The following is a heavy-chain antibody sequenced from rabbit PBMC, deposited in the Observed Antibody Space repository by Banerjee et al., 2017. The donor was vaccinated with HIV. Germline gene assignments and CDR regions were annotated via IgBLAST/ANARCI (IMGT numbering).Heavy chain of an antibody. J-gene: IGHJ4*01. D-gene: IGHD2-1*01. CDR3: ARGVTMTMVTFAL. V-gene: IGHV1S45*01. Sequence: QEQLEESGGDLVKPEGSLTLTCTASGFSFSNGYVMCWVRQAPGKGLEWIACINTSSGNTGYASWAKGRFTISKTSSTTVTLQMTSLTAADTATYFCARGVTMTMVTFALWGPGTLVTVS. CDR1: GFSFSNGYV. CDR2: INTSSGNT.